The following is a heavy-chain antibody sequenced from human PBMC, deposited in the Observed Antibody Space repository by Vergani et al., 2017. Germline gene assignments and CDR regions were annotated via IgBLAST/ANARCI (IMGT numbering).Heavy chain of an antibody. V-gene: IGHV3-30*03. D-gene: IGHD4-17*01. J-gene: IGHJ4*02. CDR1: GFTFDDYG. CDR2: ISYDGSNK. CDR3: AREGHGDYNFDY. Sequence: VQLVESGGGVVRPGGSLRLSCAASGFTFDDYGMSWVRQAPGKGLEWVAVISYDGSNKYYADSVKGRFTISRDNSKNTLYLQMNSLRAEDTAVYYCAREGHGDYNFDYWGQGTLVTVSS.